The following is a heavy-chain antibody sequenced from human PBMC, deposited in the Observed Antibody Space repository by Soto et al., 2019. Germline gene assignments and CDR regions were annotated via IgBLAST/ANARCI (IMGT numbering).Heavy chain of an antibody. D-gene: IGHD2-15*01. V-gene: IGHV4-34*01. CDR3: ARGQAGGLVVIDY. CDR2: INHSGST. Sequence: QVQLQQWGARLLKPSETLSRTCAVYGGSFSGYYWSWIRQPPGKGLEWIGEINHSGSTNYNPSLKSRDTISVDTSKNQFSLKLTSVTAADTAVYYCARGQAGGLVVIDYWGQGTLVTVSS. CDR1: GGSFSGYY. J-gene: IGHJ4*02.